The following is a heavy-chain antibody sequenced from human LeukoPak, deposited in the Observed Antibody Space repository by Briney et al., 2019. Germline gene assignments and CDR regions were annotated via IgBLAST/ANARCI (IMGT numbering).Heavy chain of an antibody. V-gene: IGHV3-48*01. Sequence: GGSLRLSCAASGFTFSSYGMHWVRQAPGKGLEWVSYISSSSSTIYYADSVKGRFTISRDNSKNTLYLQMNSLRAEDTAVYYCAKDPNDFWSGYYSPAYYYYYMDVWGKGTTVTVSS. CDR2: ISSSSSTI. J-gene: IGHJ6*03. CDR1: GFTFSSYG. D-gene: IGHD3-3*01. CDR3: AKDPNDFWSGYYSPAYYYYYMDV.